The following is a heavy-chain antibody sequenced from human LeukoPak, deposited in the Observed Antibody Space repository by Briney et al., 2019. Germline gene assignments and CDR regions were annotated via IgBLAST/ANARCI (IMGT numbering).Heavy chain of an antibody. CDR3: ARDYYGSGSNWYYYGMDV. CDR2: INPSGGST. CDR1: GYTFTSYY. D-gene: IGHD3-10*01. J-gene: IGHJ6*02. Sequence: ASVKVSCKASGYTFTSYYMHWVRQAPGQGLEWMGIINPSGGSTSYAQKFQGRVTMTRDTSISTAYMELSRLRSDDTAVYYCARDYYGSGSNWYYYGMDVWGQGTTVTVSS. V-gene: IGHV1-46*01.